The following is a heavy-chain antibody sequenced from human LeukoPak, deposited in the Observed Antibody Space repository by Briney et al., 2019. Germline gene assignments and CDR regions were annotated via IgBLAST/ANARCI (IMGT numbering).Heavy chain of an antibody. V-gene: IGHV4-34*01. CDR1: GGSFSGYY. CDR2: INHSGST. J-gene: IGHJ4*02. CDR3: ARDQYRGGYYPTPYYFDY. D-gene: IGHD3-22*01. Sequence: SETLSLTCAVYGGSFSGYYWSWIRQPPGKGLEWIGEINHSGSTNYNPSLKSRVTISVDTSKNQFSLKLSSVTAADTAVYYCARDQYRGGYYPTPYYFDYWGQGTLVTVSS.